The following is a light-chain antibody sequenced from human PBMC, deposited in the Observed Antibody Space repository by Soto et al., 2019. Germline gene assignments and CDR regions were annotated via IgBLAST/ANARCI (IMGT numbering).Light chain of an antibody. Sequence: EIVLTHSPSTLSFSPVERATLSCRASQSFSSYLAWYQQKPGQAPRLLIYDASTRATGIPARFSGSGSGTDFTLTISRLEPEDFAVYYCQQYGSYLWTFGQGTKVDI. V-gene: IGKV3D-20*01. CDR1: QSFSSY. CDR3: QQYGSYLWT. CDR2: DAS. J-gene: IGKJ1*01.